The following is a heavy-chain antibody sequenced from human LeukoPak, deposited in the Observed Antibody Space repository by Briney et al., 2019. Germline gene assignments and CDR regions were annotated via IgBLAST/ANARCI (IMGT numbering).Heavy chain of an antibody. CDR1: GFTFRSYW. D-gene: IGHD4-17*01. V-gene: IGHV3-7*03. J-gene: IGHJ4*02. Sequence: GGSLRLSCAASGFTFRSYWMSWVRQAPGKGLEWVANINQDERDRYYVDSVKGRFTISRDNAKNSVYLQMNSLRAEDTALYYCAKGSHDYGDYELDYWGQGTLVTVSS. CDR2: INQDERDR. CDR3: AKGSHDYGDYELDY.